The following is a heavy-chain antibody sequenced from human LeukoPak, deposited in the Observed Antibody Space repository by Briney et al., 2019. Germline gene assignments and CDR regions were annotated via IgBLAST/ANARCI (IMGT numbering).Heavy chain of an antibody. CDR3: TRGGVGHGSGICY. CDR2: MYRSGSP. J-gene: IGHJ4*01. V-gene: IGHV4-61*08. CDR1: GGSVSSGGPY. D-gene: IGHD1-26*01. Sequence: SETLSLTCTVSGGSVSSGGPYWSWIRQPPGKGLEWIGYMYRSGSPNYNPSLKGRVTTSVDTSKNQFSLRLTSVTAADTAVYYCTRGGVGHGSGICYWGPLVLVTVSS.